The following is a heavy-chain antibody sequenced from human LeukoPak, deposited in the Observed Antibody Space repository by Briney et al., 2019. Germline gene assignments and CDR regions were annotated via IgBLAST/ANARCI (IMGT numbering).Heavy chain of an antibody. CDR2: IGTGGET. CDR3: ARDWPHFDY. Sequence: GGSLRLSCAASGFIFSAYAMSWVRQAPGQGLEWISVIGTGGETHYAESVRGRFTISRSNFKNTLYLQMNSLRAEDTAVYYCARDWPHFDYWGQGTLVTVSS. CDR1: GFIFSAYA. J-gene: IGHJ4*02. V-gene: IGHV3-23*01.